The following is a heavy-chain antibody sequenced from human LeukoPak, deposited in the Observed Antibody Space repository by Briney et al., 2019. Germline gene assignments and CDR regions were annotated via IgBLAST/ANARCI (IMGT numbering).Heavy chain of an antibody. V-gene: IGHV1-46*01. Sequence: ASVKVSCKASGYTFTSYYMHWVRQAPGQGLEWMGIINPSGGSTSYAQKFQGRVTMTRDMSTSTVYMELSSLRSEDTAVYYCARVPPGDYYDSSGYSHYFDYWGQGTLVTVSA. CDR2: INPSGGST. CDR3: ARVPPGDYYDSSGYSHYFDY. D-gene: IGHD3-22*01. CDR1: GYTFTSYY. J-gene: IGHJ4*02.